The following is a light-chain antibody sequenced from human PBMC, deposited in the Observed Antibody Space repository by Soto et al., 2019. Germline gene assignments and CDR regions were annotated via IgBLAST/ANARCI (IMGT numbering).Light chain of an antibody. J-gene: IGKJ5*01. V-gene: IGKV1-39*01. CDR2: AAS. CDR1: QRISSD. Sequence: NHLAQYHSSLSASVRVIVTMTCRASQRISSDLKWYQQKRGKAPKLLIYAASSVQSRVPSRFSGSGSGTDVTLTISNLQPEDFATYYCQKYNSAPITFGQGTRME. CDR3: QKYNSAPIT.